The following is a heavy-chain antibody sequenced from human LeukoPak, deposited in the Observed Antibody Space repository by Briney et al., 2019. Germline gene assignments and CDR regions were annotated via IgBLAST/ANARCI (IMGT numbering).Heavy chain of an antibody. Sequence: SETLSLTCTVSGGSISSSSYFWGWIRQPPGKGLQWIGSMYFSGSTYYNPSLKSRVTIYVDTSKNQFSLKLNSVTAADAAVYYYASPGKYDNSPIDYWGQGTLVTVSS. CDR3: ASPGKYDNSPIDY. J-gene: IGHJ4*02. CDR2: MYFSGST. CDR1: GGSISSSSYF. V-gene: IGHV4-39*01. D-gene: IGHD1-1*01.